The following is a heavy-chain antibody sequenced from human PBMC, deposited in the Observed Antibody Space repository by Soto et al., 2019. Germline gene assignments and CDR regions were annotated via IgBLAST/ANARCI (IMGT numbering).Heavy chain of an antibody. CDR1: GGSISSSSYY. Sequence: TSETLSLTCAVSGGSISSSSYYWGWIRQPPGKGLEWIGSIYYSGSTYYNPSLKSRVTISVDTSKSQFSLKLSSVTAADTAVYYCARHEAPSGWYFDYWGQGTLVTVSS. CDR3: ARHEAPSGWYFDY. V-gene: IGHV4-39*01. D-gene: IGHD6-19*01. J-gene: IGHJ4*02. CDR2: IYYSGST.